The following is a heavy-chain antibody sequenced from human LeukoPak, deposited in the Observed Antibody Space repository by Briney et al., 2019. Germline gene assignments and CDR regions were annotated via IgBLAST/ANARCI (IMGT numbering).Heavy chain of an antibody. J-gene: IGHJ6*02. CDR1: GGSISSYY. V-gene: IGHV4-59*01. CDR3: ARELVVVTAILTDYYYYGMDV. Sequence: SETLSLTCTVSGGSISSYYWSWIRQPPGKGLEWIGYIYYSGSTNYNPSLKSRVTISVDTSKNQFSLKLSSVTAADTAVYYCARELVVVTAILTDYYYYGMDVWGQGTTVTVSS. CDR2: IYYSGST. D-gene: IGHD2-21*02.